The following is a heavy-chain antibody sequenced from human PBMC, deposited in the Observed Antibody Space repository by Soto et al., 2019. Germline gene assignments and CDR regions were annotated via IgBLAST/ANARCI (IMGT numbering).Heavy chain of an antibody. CDR2: IAYDGSNK. D-gene: IGHD3-10*01. V-gene: IGHV3-30*18. CDR1: EFTFSRYG. Sequence: QVQLVESGGGGVQPGRSLRLSCAAYEFTFSRYGMHWVRQAPGKGLEWVAVIAYDGSNKYYADSVKGRFTISRDNSKNTLYLQMNSLRAEDTAVYYGAKAEDTSYYGSGTRDYWGQGTLVTVSS. J-gene: IGHJ4*02. CDR3: AKAEDTSYYGSGTRDY.